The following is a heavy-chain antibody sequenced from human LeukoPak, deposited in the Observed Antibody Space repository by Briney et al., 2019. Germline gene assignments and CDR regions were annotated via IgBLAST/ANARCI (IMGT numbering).Heavy chain of an antibody. CDR3: ARARGYFDL. Sequence: SHTLSLIFAISGDRVSSSSAPWSWIRQSPSRRFEWLGRTYYRSKWKNHYAISVKSRITINPDTSKNQFSLQLNSVTPKGTGVYYCARARGYFDLWGRGPLVTVSS. J-gene: IGHJ2*01. CDR1: GDRVSSSSAP. D-gene: IGHD3-10*01. V-gene: IGHV6-1*01. CDR2: TYYRSKWKN.